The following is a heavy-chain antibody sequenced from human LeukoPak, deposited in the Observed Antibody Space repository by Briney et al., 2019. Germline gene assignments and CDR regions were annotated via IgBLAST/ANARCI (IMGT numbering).Heavy chain of an antibody. CDR3: AKGRPLRNYEYWFDP. V-gene: IGHV4-34*01. CDR2: IDHTGDT. Sequence: PSETLSLTCAVHGGSLNGHYWTWVRQPPGKGLEWVGEIDHTGDTNYQPSLKSRVTMSVDTSKNQFSLKLRSVTAAETAMYYCAKGRPLRNYEYWFDPWGQGTLVTVSS. CDR1: GGSLNGHY. J-gene: IGHJ5*02. D-gene: IGHD4-11*01.